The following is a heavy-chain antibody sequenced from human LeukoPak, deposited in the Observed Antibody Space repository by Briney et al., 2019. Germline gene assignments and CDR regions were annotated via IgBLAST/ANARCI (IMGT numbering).Heavy chain of an antibody. CDR3: AKGLAVAGHFDY. CDR2: ISGSGGST. CDR1: GFTFSSHA. D-gene: IGHD6-19*01. J-gene: IGHJ4*02. V-gene: IGHV3-23*01. Sequence: GGSLRLSCAAPGFTFSSHAMSWVRQAPGKGLKWVSAISGSGGSTYYADSVKGRFTISRDKSKNTLYLQMNSLRAEDTAVYYCAKGLAVAGHFDYWGQGTLVTVSS.